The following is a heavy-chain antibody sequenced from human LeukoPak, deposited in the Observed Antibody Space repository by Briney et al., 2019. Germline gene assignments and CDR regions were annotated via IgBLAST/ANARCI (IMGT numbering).Heavy chain of an antibody. CDR3: AKHYGSGTYYNYFTY. CDR1: GFAFSSYA. CDR2: ISGSGGNT. Sequence: TGGSLRLSCAASGFAFSSYAMSWVRQAPGRGLEWVSAISGSGGNTYYADFVKGRFTISRDNSQNTLFLQMSSLRADDTATYYCAKHYGSGTYYNYFTYCGRGTLVSVSS. J-gene: IGHJ4*02. V-gene: IGHV3-23*01. D-gene: IGHD3-10*01.